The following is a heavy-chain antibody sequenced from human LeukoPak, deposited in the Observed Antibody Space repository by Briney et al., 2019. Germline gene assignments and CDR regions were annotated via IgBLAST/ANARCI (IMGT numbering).Heavy chain of an antibody. CDR3: AREGANIAVAGTGAFDI. D-gene: IGHD6-19*01. V-gene: IGHV3-30-3*01. CDR2: ILYDGSNK. CDR1: GFTFSSYA. J-gene: IGHJ3*02. Sequence: GGSLRLSCEASGFTFSSYAMYWVRQAPGKGLEWVAVILYDGSNKYYADSVKGRFTISRDNSKNTLYLQMNSLRAEDTAVYYCAREGANIAVAGTGAFDIWGQGTMVTVSS.